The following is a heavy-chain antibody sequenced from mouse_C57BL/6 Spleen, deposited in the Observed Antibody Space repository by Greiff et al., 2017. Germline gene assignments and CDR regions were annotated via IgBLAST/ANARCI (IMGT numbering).Heavy chain of an antibody. D-gene: IGHD1-1*01. CDR2: IYPRDGST. J-gene: IGHJ4*01. CDR1: GYTFTSYD. CDR3: ARDYYGSSYAMDY. Sequence: QVQLKESGPELVKPGASVKLSCKASGYTFTSYDINWVKQRPGQGLEWIGWIYPRDGSTKNNEKFKGKATLTVDTSSSTAYMELHSLTSEDSAVYFCARDYYGSSYAMDYWGQGTSVTVSS. V-gene: IGHV1-85*01.